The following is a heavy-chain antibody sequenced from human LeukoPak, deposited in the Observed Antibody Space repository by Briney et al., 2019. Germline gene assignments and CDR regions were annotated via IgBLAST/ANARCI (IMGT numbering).Heavy chain of an antibody. CDR2: FDPEDGET. CDR3: ARGATVTNYYYYYGMDV. D-gene: IGHD4-17*01. Sequence: GASVKVSCKVSGYTLTELSMHWVRQAPGKGLEWMGGFDPEDGETIYAQKFQGRVTMTEDTSTDTAYMELSSLRSEDTAVYYCARGATVTNYYYYYGMDVWGQGATVTVSS. CDR1: GYTLTELS. J-gene: IGHJ6*02. V-gene: IGHV1-24*01.